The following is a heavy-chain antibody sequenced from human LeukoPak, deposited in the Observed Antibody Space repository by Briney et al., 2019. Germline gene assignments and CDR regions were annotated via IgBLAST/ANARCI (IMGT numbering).Heavy chain of an antibody. CDR1: VYTFTSYG. CDR3: ARTTYYYDSSGYLRAFDI. J-gene: IGHJ3*02. Sequence: ASVTVSCKASVYTFTSYGISWVRQAPGQGLEWMGWISAYNGNTNYAQKLQGRVTMTTDTSTSTAYMELRSLRSDDTAVYYCARTTYYYDSSGYLRAFDIWGQGTMVTVSS. CDR2: ISAYNGNT. D-gene: IGHD3-22*01. V-gene: IGHV1-18*01.